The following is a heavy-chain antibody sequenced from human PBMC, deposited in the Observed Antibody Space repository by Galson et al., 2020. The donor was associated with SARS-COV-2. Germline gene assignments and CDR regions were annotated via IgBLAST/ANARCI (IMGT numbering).Heavy chain of an antibody. V-gene: IGHV4-34*01. Sequence: SETLSLTCAVYGGSFSGYYWSWIRQPPGKGLEWIGEINHSGSTNYNPSLKSRVTISVDTSKNQFSLKLSSVTAADTAVYYCARGVRWFGPGLKEWFDYWGQGTLVTVSS. CDR1: GGSFSGYY. D-gene: IGHD3-10*01. CDR3: ARGVRWFGPGLKEWFDY. CDR2: INHSGST. J-gene: IGHJ4*02.